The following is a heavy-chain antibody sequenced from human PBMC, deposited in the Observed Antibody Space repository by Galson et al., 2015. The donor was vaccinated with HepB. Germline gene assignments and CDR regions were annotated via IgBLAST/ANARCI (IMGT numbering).Heavy chain of an antibody. Sequence: SLRLSCAASGFSFSNYAMTWVRQPPGKGLQWVATISGRGVTTFAADSVKGQFTISRDNSKNTLYLEMNNLRADDTAVYFCAKSKESGWSYNAFDIWGQGRMVTVSS. V-gene: IGHV3-23*01. J-gene: IGHJ3*02. D-gene: IGHD6-19*01. CDR1: GFSFSNYA. CDR3: AKSKESGWSYNAFDI. CDR2: ISGRGVTT.